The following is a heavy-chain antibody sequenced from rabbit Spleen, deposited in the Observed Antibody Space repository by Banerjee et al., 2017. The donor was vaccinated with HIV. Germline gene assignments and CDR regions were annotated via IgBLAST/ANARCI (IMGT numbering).Heavy chain of an antibody. CDR3: ARDLDGVIGWNFGW. D-gene: IGHD1-1*01. CDR2: IYPITETT. V-gene: IGHV1S7*01. Sequence: QLEESGGGLVQPGESLTLSCKAFGFTISGYWMNWVRQAPGKGLEWIGIIYPITETTYYASWVNGRFTISNDNDQNTLVHQMNSLTAADTATYFCARDLDGVIGWNFGWWGPGTLVTVS. CDR1: GFTISGYW. J-gene: IGHJ4*01.